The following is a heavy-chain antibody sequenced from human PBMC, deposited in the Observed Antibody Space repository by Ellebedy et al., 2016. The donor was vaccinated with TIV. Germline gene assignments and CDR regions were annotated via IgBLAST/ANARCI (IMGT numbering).Heavy chain of an antibody. Sequence: AASVKVSCKASGYTFSSYYMHWVRQAPGQGLEWMGIINPSDGSTKYAQKLQGRVTMTRDTSTKIVYMEMSSLRSDDTAVYYCARDSTGSGFYLGAYYFDYWGQGTLVTVSS. CDR1: GYTFSSYY. CDR2: INPSDGST. CDR3: ARDSTGSGFYLGAYYFDY. D-gene: IGHD3-3*01. V-gene: IGHV1-46*04. J-gene: IGHJ4*02.